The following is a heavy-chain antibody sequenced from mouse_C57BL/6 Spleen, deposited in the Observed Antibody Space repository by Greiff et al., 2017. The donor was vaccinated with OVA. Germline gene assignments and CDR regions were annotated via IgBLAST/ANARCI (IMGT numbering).Heavy chain of an antibody. Sequence: QVQLKESGAELARPGASVKMSCKASGYTFTSYTMHWVKQRPGQGLEWIGYINPSSGYTKYNQKFKDKATLTADKSSSTAYMQLSSLTSEDSAVYYCARVPTTVVGEGFDYWGQGTTLTVSS. D-gene: IGHD1-1*01. CDR1: GYTFTSYT. J-gene: IGHJ2*01. CDR3: ARVPTTVVGEGFDY. CDR2: INPSSGYT. V-gene: IGHV1-4*01.